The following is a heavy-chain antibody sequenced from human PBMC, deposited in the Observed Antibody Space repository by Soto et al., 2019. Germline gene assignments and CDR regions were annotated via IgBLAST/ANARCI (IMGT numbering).Heavy chain of an antibody. J-gene: IGHJ5*02. CDR1: GGSISSYY. V-gene: IGHV4-59*01. D-gene: IGHD6-6*01. CDR2: IYYSGST. Sequence: PSETLSLTCTVSGGSISSYYWSWIRQPPGKGLEWIGYIYYSGSTNYNPSLKSRVTISVDTSKNQFSLKLSSVTAADTAVYYCARGYSSSSGWFDPWGQGXLVTVSS. CDR3: ARGYSSSSGWFDP.